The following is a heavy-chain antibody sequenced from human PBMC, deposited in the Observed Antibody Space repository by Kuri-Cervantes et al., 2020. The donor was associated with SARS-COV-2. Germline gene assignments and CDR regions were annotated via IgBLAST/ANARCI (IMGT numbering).Heavy chain of an antibody. Sequence: GESLKISCAASGFTFSKYAVHWLRQAPGEGLEWVAIISFDGIDKYYGDSVKGRFTISRDNSKNTLYLQMNSLRAEDTAVYYCAKDASTYYDFWSGYYESPGAFDIWGQGTMVTVSS. V-gene: IGHV3-30*18. D-gene: IGHD3-3*01. CDR1: GFTFSKYA. CDR2: ISFDGIDK. J-gene: IGHJ3*02. CDR3: AKDASTYYDFWSGYYESPGAFDI.